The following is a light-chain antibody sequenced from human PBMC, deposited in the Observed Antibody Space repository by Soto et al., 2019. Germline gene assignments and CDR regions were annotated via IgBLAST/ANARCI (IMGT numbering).Light chain of an antibody. J-gene: IGKJ2*01. V-gene: IGKV3-20*01. CDR3: QQYNSSPPDT. CDR2: GAS. CDR1: QSVRNNN. Sequence: EIVLTQSPGTLSLSPGEGATLSCRASQSVRNNNLAWYQQKPGQAPRLLIYGASRRATGIPDRFSGSGSGTDLTLTISRLEPEDFAVYYCQQYNSSPPDTFGQGTKLEIK.